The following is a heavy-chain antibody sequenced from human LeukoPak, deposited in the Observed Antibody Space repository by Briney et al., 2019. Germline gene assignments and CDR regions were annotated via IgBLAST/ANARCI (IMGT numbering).Heavy chain of an antibody. CDR2: ISSSSSYI. V-gene: IGHV3-21*01. Sequence: GGSLRLSCAASGFTFSSYSMNWVRQAPGKGLEWVSSISSSSSYIYYADSVKGRFTISRDNAKNSLYLQMNSLRAEDTAVYYCAKEINPSPYDSSGYYPGDWFDPWGQGTLVTVSS. CDR3: AKEINPSPYDSSGYYPGDWFDP. J-gene: IGHJ5*02. CDR1: GFTFSSYS. D-gene: IGHD3-22*01.